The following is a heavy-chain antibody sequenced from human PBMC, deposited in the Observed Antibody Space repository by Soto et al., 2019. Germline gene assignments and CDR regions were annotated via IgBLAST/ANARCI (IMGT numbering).Heavy chain of an antibody. V-gene: IGHV4-59*01. D-gene: IGHD2-15*01. Sequence: NPSETLSLTCTVSGGSISSYYWSWIRQPPGKGLEWIGYIYYSGSTNYNPSLKSRVTISVDTSKYQFCLKLRSVTSADTAVYYCARESGYCSGGSCYGSWFDPWGQGTLVTVSS. J-gene: IGHJ5*02. CDR3: ARESGYCSGGSCYGSWFDP. CDR1: GGSISSYY. CDR2: IYYSGST.